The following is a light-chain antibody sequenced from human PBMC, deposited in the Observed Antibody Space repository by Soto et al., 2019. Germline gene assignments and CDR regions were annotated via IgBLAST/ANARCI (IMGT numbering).Light chain of an antibody. Sequence: QSVLTQPASVSGSPGQSITISCTGTSSDVGGYNFVSWFQQHPGEAPKLMIYDVSNRPSGVSNHFSGSKSGNTASLTISGLQAEDEADYYCSSYTSSNTYVFGTGTKV. J-gene: IGLJ1*01. CDR1: SSDVGGYNF. CDR2: DVS. CDR3: SSYTSSNTYV. V-gene: IGLV2-14*01.